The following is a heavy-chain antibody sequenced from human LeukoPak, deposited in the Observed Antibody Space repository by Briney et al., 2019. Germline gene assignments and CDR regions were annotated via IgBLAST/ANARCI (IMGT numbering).Heavy chain of an antibody. CDR2: IRYDGSNK. Sequence: GGSLRLSCAASGFTFSSYGMHWVRQAPGKGLEWVAFIRYDGSNKYYADSVKGRLTISRDNSKNTLYLQMNSLRAEDTAVYYCAKDPRCGGDCYSDDYWGQGTLVTVSS. CDR1: GFTFSSYG. J-gene: IGHJ4*02. D-gene: IGHD2-21*02. V-gene: IGHV3-30*02. CDR3: AKDPRCGGDCYSDDY.